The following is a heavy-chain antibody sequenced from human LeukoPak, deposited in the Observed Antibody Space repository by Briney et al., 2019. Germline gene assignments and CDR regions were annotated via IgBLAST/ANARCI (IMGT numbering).Heavy chain of an antibody. V-gene: IGHV1-69*05. CDR3: ASSYPGIAAAGPEGWFDP. Sequence: ASVKVSCKASGGTFSSYAISWVRQAPGQGLEWMGGIIPIFGTANYAQKFQGRVTMTRDTSISTAYMELSRLRSDDTAVYYCASSYPGIAAAGPEGWFDPWGQGTLVTVSS. CDR1: GGTFSSYA. J-gene: IGHJ5*02. D-gene: IGHD6-13*01. CDR2: IIPIFGTA.